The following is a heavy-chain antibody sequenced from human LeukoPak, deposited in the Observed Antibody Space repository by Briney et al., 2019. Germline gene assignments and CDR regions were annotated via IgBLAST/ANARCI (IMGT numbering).Heavy chain of an antibody. V-gene: IGHV1-24*01. J-gene: IGHJ5*02. CDR1: GYTLTELS. CDR3: ATVHVGAIAATAHNWFDP. CDR2: FDPEDGET. D-gene: IGHD2-15*01. Sequence: GASVKVSCKVSGYTLTELSMHWMRHAPGKGLEWMGGFDPEDGETIYAQKFQGRVTMTEDTSTDTAYMELSSLRSEDTAVYYCATVHVGAIAATAHNWFDPWGQGTLVTVSS.